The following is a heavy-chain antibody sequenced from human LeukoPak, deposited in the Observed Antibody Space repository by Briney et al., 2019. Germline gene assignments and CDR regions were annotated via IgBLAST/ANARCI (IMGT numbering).Heavy chain of an antibody. Sequence: GGSLRLSCAASGFTFSSYAMSWVRQAPGKGLEWVSGIGDDGLSTYYADSVKGRFTISRDNAKNSLYLQMNSLRAEDTAVYYCARGRGAAVYFDYWGQGTLVTVSS. CDR3: ARGRGAAVYFDY. V-gene: IGHV3-23*01. D-gene: IGHD6-13*01. CDR2: IGDDGLST. CDR1: GFTFSSYA. J-gene: IGHJ4*02.